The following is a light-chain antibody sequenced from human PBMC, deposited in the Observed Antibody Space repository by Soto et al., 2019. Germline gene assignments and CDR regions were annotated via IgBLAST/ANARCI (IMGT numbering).Light chain of an antibody. Sequence: QCALTQPASVSGSPGQWITISCTGTAYDFRAYIFVSWYQQHPGKAPKVIIYDVNTRPSGVSNRFSGSKLGTTASLTISGLQADDEADYYCASYTGTNTLFGGGTKVTVL. V-gene: IGLV2-14*01. CDR1: AYDFRAYIF. CDR3: ASYTGTNTL. J-gene: IGLJ2*01. CDR2: DVN.